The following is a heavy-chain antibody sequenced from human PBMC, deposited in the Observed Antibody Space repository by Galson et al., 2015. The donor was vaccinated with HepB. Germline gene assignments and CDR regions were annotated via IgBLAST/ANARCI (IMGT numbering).Heavy chain of an antibody. CDR2: IIPILGIA. CDR1: GGTFSSYT. Sequence: SVKVSCKASGGTFSSYTISWVRQAPGQGLEWMGRIIPILGIANYAQKFQGRVTITADKSTSTAYMELSSLRSEDTAVYYCARAGTLVLRYFDWFRQVYGMDVWGQGTTVTVSS. J-gene: IGHJ6*02. V-gene: IGHV1-69*02. CDR3: ARAGTLVLRYFDWFRQVYGMDV. D-gene: IGHD3-9*01.